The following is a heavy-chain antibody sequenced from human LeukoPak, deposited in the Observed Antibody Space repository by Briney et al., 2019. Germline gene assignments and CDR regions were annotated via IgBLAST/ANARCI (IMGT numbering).Heavy chain of an antibody. V-gene: IGHV4-39*01. CDR2: IYYSGST. Sequence: SETLSLTCTVSGGSISSSSYYWGWIRQPPGKGLEWIGGIYYSGSTYYNPSLKSRVTISVDTSKNQFSLKLSSVTAADTAVYYCARVITIFGVVILMYFDYWGQGTLVTVSS. CDR1: GGSISSSSYY. CDR3: ARVITIFGVVILMYFDY. J-gene: IGHJ4*02. D-gene: IGHD3-3*01.